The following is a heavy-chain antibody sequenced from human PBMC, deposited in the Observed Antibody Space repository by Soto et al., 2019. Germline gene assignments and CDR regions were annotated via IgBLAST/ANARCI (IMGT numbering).Heavy chain of an antibody. CDR2: ISGSGGST. D-gene: IGHD3-10*01. J-gene: IGHJ4*02. CDR1: GFTFDDYA. Sequence: EVQLVESGGGLVQPGRSLRLSCAASGFTFDDYAMHWVRQAPGKGLEWVSGISGSGGSTYYADSVKGRFTISRDNSKNTLYLQMNSLRAEDTAVYYCAKDVLWFGELFGGRGGFDYWGQGTLVTVSS. V-gene: IGHV3-23*04. CDR3: AKDVLWFGELFGGRGGFDY.